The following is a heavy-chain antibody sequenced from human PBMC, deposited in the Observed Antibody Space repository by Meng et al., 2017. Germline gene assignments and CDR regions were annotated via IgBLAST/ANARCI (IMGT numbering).Heavy chain of an antibody. V-gene: IGHV3-30*04. Sequence: GESLKISCAASGFTFSSYAMHWVRQAPGKGLEWVAVISYDGSNKYYADSVKGRFTISRDNSKNTLYLRMNSLRAEDTAVYYCATLPMSSGSYLPHLYYYYGMDVWGQGTTVTVSS. J-gene: IGHJ6*02. D-gene: IGHD3-10*01. CDR2: ISYDGSNK. CDR1: GFTFSSYA. CDR3: ATLPMSSGSYLPHLYYYYGMDV.